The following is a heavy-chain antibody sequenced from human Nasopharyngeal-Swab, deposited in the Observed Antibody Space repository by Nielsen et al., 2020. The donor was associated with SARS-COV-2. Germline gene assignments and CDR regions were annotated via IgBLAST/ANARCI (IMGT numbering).Heavy chain of an antibody. CDR2: LDNDGSST. CDR1: GFNFTDYW. CDR3: ARESYSWSWYGPDY. D-gene: IGHD1-26*01. Sequence: GESLKISCTVSGFNFTDYWLHWLRQSPGKGPVWLSRLDNDGSSTTYADSVRGRFTISRGNARNTLFLQLHSLRAEDTAVYYCARESYSWSWYGPDYWGHGTQVTVSS. J-gene: IGHJ4*01. V-gene: IGHV3-74*03.